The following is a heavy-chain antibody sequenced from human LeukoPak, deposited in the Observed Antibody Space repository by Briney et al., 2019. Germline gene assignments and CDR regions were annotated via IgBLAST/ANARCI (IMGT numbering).Heavy chain of an antibody. CDR3: ARDYGDYVSWYFDL. J-gene: IGHJ2*01. V-gene: IGHV4-4*02. D-gene: IGHD4-17*01. CDR1: GVSISSSNW. CDR2: IYHSGST. Sequence: SGTLSLTCAVSGVSISSSNWWSWVRQPPGKGLEWIGEIYHSGSTNYNPSLKSRVTISVDKSKNQFSLKLSSVTAADTAVYYCARDYGDYVSWYFDLWGRGTLVTVSS.